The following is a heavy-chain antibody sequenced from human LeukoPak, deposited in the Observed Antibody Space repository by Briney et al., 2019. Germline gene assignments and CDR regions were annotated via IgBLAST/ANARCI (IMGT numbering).Heavy chain of an antibody. D-gene: IGHD3-22*01. CDR3: ARGQWLHDFYGMDV. CDR1: GFTFSSYG. Sequence: GRSLRLSCAASGFTFSSYGMHWVRQAPGKGLEWVAVIWYDGSNKYYADSVKGRFTISRDNSKNTLYLQMNSLRAEDTAVYYCARGQWLHDFYGMDVRGQGTTVTVSS. CDR2: IWYDGSNK. J-gene: IGHJ6*02. V-gene: IGHV3-33*01.